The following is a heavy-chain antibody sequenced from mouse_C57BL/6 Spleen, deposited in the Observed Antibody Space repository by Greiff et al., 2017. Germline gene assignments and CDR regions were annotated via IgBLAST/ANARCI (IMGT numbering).Heavy chain of an antibody. V-gene: IGHV1-81*01. CDR3: VYGYDGLGAMDY. Sequence: VQVVESGAELARPGASVKLSCKASGYTFTSYGISWVKQRTGQGLEWIGEIYPRSGNTYYNEKFKGKATLTADKSSSTAYMELRSLTSEDSAVYFCVYGYDGLGAMDYWGQGTSVTVSS. CDR1: GYTFTSYG. J-gene: IGHJ4*01. CDR2: IYPRSGNT. D-gene: IGHD2-2*01.